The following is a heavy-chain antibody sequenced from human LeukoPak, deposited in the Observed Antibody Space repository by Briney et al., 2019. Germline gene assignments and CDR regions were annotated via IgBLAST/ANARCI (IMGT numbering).Heavy chain of an antibody. CDR2: IKQDGSEK. J-gene: IGHJ4*02. V-gene: IGHV3-7*01. Sequence: GGSLRLSCAASGFTFSSYWMSWVRQAPGKGLEWVANIKQDGSEKYYVDSVKGRFTISRDNAKNSLYLQMNSLRAEDTAVYYCARGQVDIVATGHEDFDYWGQGTLVTVSS. CDR3: ARGQVDIVATGHEDFDY. CDR1: GFTFSSYW. D-gene: IGHD5-12*01.